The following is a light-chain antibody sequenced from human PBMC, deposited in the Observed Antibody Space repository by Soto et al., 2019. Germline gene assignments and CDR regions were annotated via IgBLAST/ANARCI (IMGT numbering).Light chain of an antibody. J-gene: IGLJ1*01. CDR2: AVT. V-gene: IGLV2-14*01. CDR1: TSDIGGYDY. Sequence: QSALTQPASVSGSPGQSITISCTGTTSDIGGYDYVSWYQQHPGKAPKLLIYAVTYRPSGVSIRFSGSKSGSTASLTISGLQAEDEADYYCNSYTSSDTRVFGTGTKLTVL. CDR3: NSYTSSDTRV.